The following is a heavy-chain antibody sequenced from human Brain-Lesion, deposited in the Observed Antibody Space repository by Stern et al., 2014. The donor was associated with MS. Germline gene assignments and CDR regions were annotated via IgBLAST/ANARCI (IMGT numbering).Heavy chain of an antibody. J-gene: IGHJ6*02. V-gene: IGHV4-61*02. Sequence: VQLVESGPGLVKPSQTLSLSCTVSGGSISSGGYYWSWIRQPAGKGLEWIGRIFNSGSTSYTPSLKSRVPISIAPSKNQFSLRLNSMTAADTAVYYCARGRVVPGFQYYATDVWGQGTTVIVSS. CDR3: ARGRVVPGFQYYATDV. D-gene: IGHD2-2*01. CDR2: IFNSGST. CDR1: GGSISSGGYY.